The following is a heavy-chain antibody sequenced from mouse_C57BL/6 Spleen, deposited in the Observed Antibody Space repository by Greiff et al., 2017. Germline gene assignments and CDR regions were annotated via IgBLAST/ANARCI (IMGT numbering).Heavy chain of an antibody. Sequence: VQLQQSGPELVKPGASVKISCKASGYAFSSSWMNWVKQRPGKGLEWIGRSYPGDGDTNYNGKFKGKATLTADKSSSTAYMQLSSLTSEDSAVYFCARSLHYYGSSYGGDYYAMDYWGQGTSVTVSS. CDR2: SYPGDGDT. D-gene: IGHD1-1*01. CDR3: ARSLHYYGSSYGGDYYAMDY. CDR1: GYAFSSSW. J-gene: IGHJ4*01. V-gene: IGHV1-82*01.